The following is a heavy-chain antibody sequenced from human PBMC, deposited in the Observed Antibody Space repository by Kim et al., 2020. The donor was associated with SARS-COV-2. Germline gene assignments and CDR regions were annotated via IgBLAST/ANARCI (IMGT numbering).Heavy chain of an antibody. J-gene: IGHJ4*02. Sequence: SETLSLTCTVSGGSISSYYWSWIRQPAGKGLEWIGRIYTSGSTNYNPSLKSRVTMSVDTSKNQFSLKLSSVTAADTAVYYCAREPRHSGSYCWDYWGQGTLVTVSS. V-gene: IGHV4-4*07. CDR2: IYTSGST. CDR1: GGSISSYY. CDR3: AREPRHSGSYCWDY. D-gene: IGHD1-26*01.